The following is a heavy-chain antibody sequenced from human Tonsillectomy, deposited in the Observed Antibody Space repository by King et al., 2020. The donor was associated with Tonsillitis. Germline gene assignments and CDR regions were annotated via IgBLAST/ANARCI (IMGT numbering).Heavy chain of an antibody. CDR2: VSGGGDKS. V-gene: IGHV3-23*04. D-gene: IGHD2-2*01. Sequence: VQLVESGGGLVQPGGSLRLSCAGSGFTFNNYAMSWVRQAPGKGLEWVSAVSGGGDKSFYSDSVRGRFTISRDNSKNMLSLQMNSLRAEDTALYYCAIFMGSTASVFVSWGQGTLVTVSS. CDR1: GFTFNNYA. J-gene: IGHJ4*02. CDR3: AIFMGSTASVFVS.